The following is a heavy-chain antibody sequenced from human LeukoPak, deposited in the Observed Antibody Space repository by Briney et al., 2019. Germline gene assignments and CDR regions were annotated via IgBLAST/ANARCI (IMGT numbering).Heavy chain of an antibody. V-gene: IGHV3-11*01. J-gene: IGHJ4*02. CDR2: ISSSGSTI. CDR3: ARPTPTFDY. CDR1: GFTVSSNY. Sequence: GGSLRLSCAASGFTVSSNYMSWVRQAPGKGLEWVSYISSSGSTIYYADSVKGRFTISRDNAKNSLYLQMNSLRAEDTAVYYCARPTPTFDYWGQGTLVTVSS.